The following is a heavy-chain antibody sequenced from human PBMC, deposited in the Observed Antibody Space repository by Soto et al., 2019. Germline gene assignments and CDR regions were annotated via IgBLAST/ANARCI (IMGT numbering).Heavy chain of an antibody. J-gene: IGHJ6*02. D-gene: IGHD3-3*01. CDR2: MNPNSGNT. CDR3: WLRPSLQTTIFGIRHRTSYSYAMDV. CDR1: GDTCTSYD. V-gene: IGHV1-8*01. Sequence: AAFKVSCKASGDTCTSYDINWGRQATGEGREGRGWMNPNSGNTGYSQKFQGRVTMTRNTSISTAYMELSSLRSEYTAVYYCWLRPSLQTTIFGIRHRTSYSYAMDVWGQGTTVTVSS.